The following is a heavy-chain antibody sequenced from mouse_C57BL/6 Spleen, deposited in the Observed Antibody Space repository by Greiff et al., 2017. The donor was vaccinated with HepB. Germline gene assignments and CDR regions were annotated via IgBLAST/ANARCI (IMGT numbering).Heavy chain of an antibody. CDR2: IYPGDGDT. J-gene: IGHJ4*01. CDR3: ARKGHYYGSSYDAMDY. D-gene: IGHD1-1*01. CDR1: GYAFSSYW. V-gene: IGHV1-80*01. Sequence: VKLMESGAELVKPGASVKISCKASGYAFSSYWMNWVKQRPGKGLEWIGQIYPGDGDTNYNGKFKGKATLTADKSSSTAYMQLSSLTSEDSAVYFCARKGHYYGSSYDAMDYWGQGTSVTVSS.